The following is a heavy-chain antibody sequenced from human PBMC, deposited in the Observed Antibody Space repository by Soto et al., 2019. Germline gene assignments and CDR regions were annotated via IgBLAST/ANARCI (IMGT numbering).Heavy chain of an antibody. CDR2: INHSGST. CDR1: GGSFSGYY. Sequence: SETLSLTCAVYGGSFSGYYWSWIRQPPGKGLEWIGEINHSGSTNYNPSLKSRVTISVDTSKNQFSLKLSSVTAADTAVYYCARGHQGGGQLEYFQHWGQGTLVTVSS. D-gene: IGHD6-6*01. V-gene: IGHV4-34*01. CDR3: ARGHQGGGQLEYFQH. J-gene: IGHJ1*01.